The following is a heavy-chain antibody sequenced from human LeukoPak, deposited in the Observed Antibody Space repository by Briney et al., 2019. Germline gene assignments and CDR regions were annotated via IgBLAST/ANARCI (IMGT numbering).Heavy chain of an antibody. V-gene: IGHV3-21*01. CDR2: ISSSSNYI. Sequence: GGSLRLSCAASGFTFSSYAMNWVRQAPGKGLEWVSSISSSSNYIYYADSVKGRFTISRDNAKNSLYLQMNSLRAEDTAVYYCARATYYDFWSGYSWVNWFDPWGQGTLVTVSS. CDR1: GFTFSSYA. J-gene: IGHJ5*02. CDR3: ARATYYDFWSGYSWVNWFDP. D-gene: IGHD3-3*01.